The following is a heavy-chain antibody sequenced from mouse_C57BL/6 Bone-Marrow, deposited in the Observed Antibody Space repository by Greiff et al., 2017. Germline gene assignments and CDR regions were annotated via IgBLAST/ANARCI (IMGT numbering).Heavy chain of an antibody. J-gene: IGHJ3*01. D-gene: IGHD2-3*01. Sequence: VQLQQSGTVLARPGASVKMSCKTSGYTFTSYWMHWVKQRPGQGLEWIGAIYPGNSDTRYNQKFKGKAKLTAVTSASTAYMELSSLTNEYSAAYYCTRSFDGYYPWFAYWGQGTLVTVSA. CDR3: TRSFDGYYPWFAY. CDR1: GYTFTSYW. V-gene: IGHV1-5*01. CDR2: IYPGNSDT.